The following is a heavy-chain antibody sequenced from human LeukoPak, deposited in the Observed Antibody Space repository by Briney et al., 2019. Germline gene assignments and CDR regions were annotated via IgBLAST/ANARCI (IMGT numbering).Heavy chain of an antibody. CDR2: IYTSGST. D-gene: IGHD6-19*01. Sequence: PSQTLSLTCTVSGDSISTNSYYWSWVRQPAGKGLEWIGRIYTSGSTDYNPSLKSRVTISVDTSKNQFSLQLNSVTPEDTAVYYCARAYSSGLIDYWGQGTLVTVSS. CDR1: GDSISTNSYY. V-gene: IGHV4-61*02. J-gene: IGHJ4*02. CDR3: ARAYSSGLIDY.